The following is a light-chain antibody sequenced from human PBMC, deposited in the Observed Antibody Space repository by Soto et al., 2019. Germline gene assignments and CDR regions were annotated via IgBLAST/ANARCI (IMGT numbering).Light chain of an antibody. J-gene: IGKJ3*01. V-gene: IGKV1-39*01. CDR2: AAS. CDR3: QQSYSTLA. Sequence: DIQMTQSPSSLSASVGDRVTITCRASQSISSYLNWYQQKPGIAPKFLIYAASNLQSGVPSRFSGSGSGTEFTLTISSLQPEDFATYYCQQSYSTLAFGPGTRVDVK. CDR1: QSISSY.